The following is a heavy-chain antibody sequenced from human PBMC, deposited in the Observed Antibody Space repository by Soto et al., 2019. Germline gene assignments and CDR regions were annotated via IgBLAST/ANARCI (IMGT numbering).Heavy chain of an antibody. J-gene: IGHJ5*02. CDR3: ARGRVVAATAVVFDP. CDR2: IYYSGST. CDR1: GGSISSYY. Sequence: SETLSLTCTVSGGSISSYYWSWIRQPPGKGLEWIGYIYYSGSTNYNPSLKSRVTISVDTSKNQFSLKLSSVTAADTAVYYCARGRVVAATAVVFDPWGQGTLVTVSS. D-gene: IGHD2-15*01. V-gene: IGHV4-59*01.